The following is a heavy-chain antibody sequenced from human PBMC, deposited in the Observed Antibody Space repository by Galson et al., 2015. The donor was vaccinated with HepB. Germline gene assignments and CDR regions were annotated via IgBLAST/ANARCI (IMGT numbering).Heavy chain of an antibody. V-gene: IGHV3-7*03. CDR1: GFSLSSYN. CDR3: AGRSGSHHDAY. J-gene: IGHJ4*02. D-gene: IGHD3-10*01. CDR2: IKPDGSQT. Sequence: SLRLSCAASGFSLSSYNMNWVRQSPAKGLEWVANIKPDGSQTFYVDSVKGRFTISRDNARNSVYLQMNSLRDEDTAVYYCAGRSGSHHDAYWGQGTLVTVSS.